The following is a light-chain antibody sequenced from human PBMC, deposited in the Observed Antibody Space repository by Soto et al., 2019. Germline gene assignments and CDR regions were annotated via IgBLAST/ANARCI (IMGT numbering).Light chain of an antibody. CDR3: QHYGSSFN. CDR2: GAS. Sequence: EIVLTQSPGTLSLSPGERATLSCRASQSVSSSYLAWYQQKPGQAPRLLIYGASSRATGIPDRFSGSGSGTAFTLTISRLEPEDFAVYYGQHYGSSFNFGPGTKVDIK. J-gene: IGKJ3*01. CDR1: QSVSSSY. V-gene: IGKV3-20*01.